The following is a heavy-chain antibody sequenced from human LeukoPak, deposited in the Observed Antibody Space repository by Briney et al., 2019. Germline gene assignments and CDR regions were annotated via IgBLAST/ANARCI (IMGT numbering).Heavy chain of an antibody. Sequence: SETLSLTCTVSGGSISSYYRSWIRQPPGKGLEWIGYIYYSGSSNYNPSLKSRVTISVDTSKNQFSLNLSSVTAADTAVYYCARQRPLGGYWGQGTLVTVSS. D-gene: IGHD1-26*01. V-gene: IGHV4-59*01. CDR2: IYYSGSS. CDR1: GGSISSYY. J-gene: IGHJ4*02. CDR3: ARQRPLGGY.